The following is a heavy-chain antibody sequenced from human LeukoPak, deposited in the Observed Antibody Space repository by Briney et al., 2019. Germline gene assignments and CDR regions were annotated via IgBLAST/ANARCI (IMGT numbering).Heavy chain of an antibody. CDR3: ARAPAYYSTWNGVNY. V-gene: IGHV3-11*04. Sequence: GGSLRLSCAASGFTFSDYYMSWIRQAPGKGLEWIAYIHSSSGTIYYADSVKGRFTISRDNAKNSLYLQMNSLRDENTAVYYCARAPAYYSTWNGVNYWGQGTQVTVSS. CDR2: IHSSSGTI. CDR1: GFTFSDYY. D-gene: IGHD6-13*01. J-gene: IGHJ4*02.